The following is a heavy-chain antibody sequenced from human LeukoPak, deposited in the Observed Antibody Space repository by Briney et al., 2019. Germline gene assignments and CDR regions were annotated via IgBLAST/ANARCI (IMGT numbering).Heavy chain of an antibody. CDR2: IIPIFGTA. Sequence: SSVKVSCKASGGTFSSYAISWVRQAPGQGLEWMGRIIPIFGTANYAQKFQGRVTITTDESTSTAYMELSSLRSEDTAVYYCASDIDYGDYQPPDYWGQGTLVTVSS. V-gene: IGHV1-69*05. CDR1: GGTFSSYA. CDR3: ASDIDYGDYQPPDY. J-gene: IGHJ4*02. D-gene: IGHD4-17*01.